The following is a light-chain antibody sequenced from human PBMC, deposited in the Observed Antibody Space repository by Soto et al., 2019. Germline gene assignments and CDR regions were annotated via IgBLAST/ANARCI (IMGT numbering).Light chain of an antibody. Sequence: DIQMTQSPSTLSASVGDRVTITCRASQSISSWLAWYQHKPGKAPNLLMYDASSLQGGVPSRFSGSGSGTEFTLTISSLQPQDFATYYCQQYDSYSRTFGQGTKVEI. V-gene: IGKV1-5*01. CDR2: DAS. CDR3: QQYDSYSRT. J-gene: IGKJ1*01. CDR1: QSISSW.